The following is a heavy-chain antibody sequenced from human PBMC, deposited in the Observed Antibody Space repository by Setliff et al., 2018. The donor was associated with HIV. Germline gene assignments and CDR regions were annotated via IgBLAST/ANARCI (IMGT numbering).Heavy chain of an antibody. J-gene: IGHJ4*01. D-gene: IGHD3-22*01. CDR2: IYTSGKT. V-gene: IGHV4-61*09. CDR3: ARLMHYYDSFWVLWRENYFDS. Sequence: SETLSLTCTVSGDSITRGSYYWSWIRQPAGKGLEWIGHIYTSGKTHYSPSLKSRITISADTSKSQLSLNLSSVTAADTAVYYCARLMHYYDSFWVLWRENYFDSWGRGTLITVSS. CDR1: GDSITRGSYY.